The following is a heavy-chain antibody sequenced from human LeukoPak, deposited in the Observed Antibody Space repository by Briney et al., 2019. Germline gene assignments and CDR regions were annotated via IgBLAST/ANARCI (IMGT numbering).Heavy chain of an antibody. V-gene: IGHV3-7*01. J-gene: IGHJ4*02. CDR2: IRQDGSEK. CDR3: ARLSAMVRGPEDIFYFEY. CDR1: GFSFSTYW. Sequence: GGSLRLSCETSGFSFSTYWMSWGRQAAGKGLEWVANIRQDGSEKYYVDSVKGRFTISRDIAKQSVFLQMNSLRAEDTAVYYCARLSAMVRGPEDIFYFEYWGLGTLVTVSS. D-gene: IGHD3-10*01.